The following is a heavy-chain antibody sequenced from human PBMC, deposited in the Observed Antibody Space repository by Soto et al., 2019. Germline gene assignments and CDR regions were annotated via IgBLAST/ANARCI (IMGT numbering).Heavy chain of an antibody. CDR2: IYHTGTT. D-gene: IGHD2-21*01. V-gene: IGHV4-30-2*01. CDR3: AAIVSGAYYHYAWDV. CDR1: GDSITSVGYS. Sequence: LPSAVSGDSITSVGYSWSWIRQPPGKALEWIGYIYHTGTTYYTAALKSRVTISLDRSKNRISLSLNSVTAADTAVYYFAAIVSGAYYHYAWDVWCQGT. J-gene: IGHJ6*02.